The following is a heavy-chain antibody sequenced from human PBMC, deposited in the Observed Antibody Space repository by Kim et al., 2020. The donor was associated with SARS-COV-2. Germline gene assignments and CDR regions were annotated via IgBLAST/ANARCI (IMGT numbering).Heavy chain of an antibody. V-gene: IGHV3-23*01. D-gene: IGHD3-22*01. J-gene: IGHJ4*02. Sequence: GGSLRLSCAASGFTFSSSAMSWVRQAPGKGLERVAGITASGRTTDYADSVKGRFTVSRDNSKNTLFLQMNSLRAEDTAVYYCAKREDDSSTYYSYLDYWGQGTLVTVSS. CDR1: GFTFSSSA. CDR2: ITASGRTT. CDR3: AKREDDSSTYYSYLDY.